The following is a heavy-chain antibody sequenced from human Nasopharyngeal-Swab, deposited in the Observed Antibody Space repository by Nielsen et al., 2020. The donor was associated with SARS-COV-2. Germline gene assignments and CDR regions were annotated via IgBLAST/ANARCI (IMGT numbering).Heavy chain of an antibody. CDR3: ARGYSNRSEYYYYYMDV. D-gene: IGHD6-13*01. V-gene: IGHV3-48*04. Sequence: GESLKISCAASGFTFSSYSMNWVRQAPGKGLEWVSYISSSSSTIYYADSVKGRFTISRDNAKNSLYLQMNSLRAEDTAVYYCARGYSNRSEYYYYYMDVWGKGTTVTVSS. CDR1: GFTFSSYS. J-gene: IGHJ6*03. CDR2: ISSSSSTI.